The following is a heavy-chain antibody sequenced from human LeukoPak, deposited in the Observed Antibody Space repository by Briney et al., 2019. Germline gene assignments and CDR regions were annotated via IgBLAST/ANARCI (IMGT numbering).Heavy chain of an antibody. D-gene: IGHD3-22*01. CDR3: AMIKEG. V-gene: IGHV3-74*01. CDR1: GFTFSNNW. CDR2: INSDGRTT. J-gene: IGHJ4*02. Sequence: PGGSLRLSCAASGFTFSNNWMHWVRQAPGKGLVLVSRINSDGRTTTYADSVKGRFTISRDKAKNKLYLQMNSLRAEDTAVYYCAMIKEGWGQGTLVTVSS.